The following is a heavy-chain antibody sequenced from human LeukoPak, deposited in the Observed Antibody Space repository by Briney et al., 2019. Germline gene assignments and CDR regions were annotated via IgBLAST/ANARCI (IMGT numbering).Heavy chain of an antibody. CDR2: IYHSGST. J-gene: IGHJ4*02. CDR3: ARRGSYSTIKVPGLFDY. V-gene: IGHV4-38-2*02. D-gene: IGHD1-26*01. CDR1: GYSISSGYY. Sequence: SETLSPTCTVSGYSISSGYYWGWIRQPPGKGLEWIGSIYHSGSTYYNPSLKSRVTISVDTSKNQFSLKLSSVTAADTAVYYCARRGSYSTIKVPGLFDYWGQGTLVTVSS.